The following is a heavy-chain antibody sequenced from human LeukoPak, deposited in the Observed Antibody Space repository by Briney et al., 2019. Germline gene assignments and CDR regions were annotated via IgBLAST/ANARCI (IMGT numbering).Heavy chain of an antibody. J-gene: IGHJ3*02. CDR3: ARFHSSGLDI. V-gene: IGHV4-61*01. CDR1: GGSISSGSYY. D-gene: IGHD3-22*01. Sequence: SETLSLTCTVSGGSISSGSYYWSWIRQPPGKGLEWIGYIYYSGSTNYNPSLKSRVTISVDTSKNQFSLKLSSVTATDTAVYYCARFHSSGLDIWGQGTMVTVSS. CDR2: IYYSGST.